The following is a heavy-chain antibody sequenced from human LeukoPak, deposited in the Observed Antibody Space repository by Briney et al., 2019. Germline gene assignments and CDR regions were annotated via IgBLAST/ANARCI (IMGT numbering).Heavy chain of an antibody. Sequence: ASVKVSCKASGYTFTSYGISWVRQAPGQGLEWMGWISAYNGNTNYAQKLQGRVTMTTDTSTSTAYMELRSLRSDDTAVYYCAKAGITIFGVVPYYMDVWGKGTTVTVSS. J-gene: IGHJ6*03. V-gene: IGHV1-18*01. CDR3: AKAGITIFGVVPYYMDV. CDR2: ISAYNGNT. D-gene: IGHD3-3*01. CDR1: GYTFTSYG.